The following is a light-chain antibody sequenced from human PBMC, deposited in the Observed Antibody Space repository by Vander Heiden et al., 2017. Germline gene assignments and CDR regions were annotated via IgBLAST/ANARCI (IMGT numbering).Light chain of an antibody. Sequence: DIQTTPSPSSLSASVGDRVTITCRASQSISSYLNWYQQKLGKAPKLLIYAASSLQSGVPSRLSGSGSGTDFTLTISSLQPEDFATYYCQESDSTPHTFGQGTKLEIK. J-gene: IGKJ2*01. V-gene: IGKV1-39*01. CDR1: QSISSY. CDR3: QESDSTPHT. CDR2: AAS.